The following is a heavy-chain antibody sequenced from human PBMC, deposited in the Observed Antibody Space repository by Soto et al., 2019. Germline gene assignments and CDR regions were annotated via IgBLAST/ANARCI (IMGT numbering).Heavy chain of an antibody. CDR1: GFTFSSYE. CDR3: ARDKYYDFWSGYYLYYYYGMDV. V-gene: IGHV3-48*03. J-gene: IGHJ6*02. CDR2: ISSSGSTI. Sequence: GGSLRLSCAASGFTFSSYEMNWVRQAPGKGLEWVSYISSSGSTIYYADSVKGRFTISRDNAKNSLYLQMNSLRAEDTAVYYCARDKYYDFWSGYYLYYYYGMDVWGQGTTVTVSS. D-gene: IGHD3-3*01.